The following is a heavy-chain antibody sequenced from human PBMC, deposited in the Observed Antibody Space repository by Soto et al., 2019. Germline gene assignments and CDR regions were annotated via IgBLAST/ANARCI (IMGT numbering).Heavy chain of an antibody. CDR1: GFTFSNAW. CDR3: TTSAHDYGETTGWY. V-gene: IGHV3-15*01. Sequence: GGSLRLSCAASGFTFSNAWMSWVRQAPGKGLEWVGRIKSKTDGGTTDYAAPVKGRFTISRDDSKNTLYLQMNSLKTEDTAVYYCTTSAHDYGETTGWYWGQGTLVTVSS. J-gene: IGHJ4*02. D-gene: IGHD4-17*01. CDR2: IKSKTDGGTT.